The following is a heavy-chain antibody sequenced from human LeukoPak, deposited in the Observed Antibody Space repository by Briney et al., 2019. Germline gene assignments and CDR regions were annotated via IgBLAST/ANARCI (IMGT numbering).Heavy chain of an antibody. CDR3: AREKHYYGSVVDY. Sequence: GGSLRLSCAASGFTFSSYAMSWVRQAPGKGLEWVSVISGSGGSTYYADSVKGRFTISRDNSKNTLYLQMNSLRVEDTAVYYCAREKHYYGSVVDYWGQGTLVTVSS. D-gene: IGHD3-10*01. V-gene: IGHV3-23*01. CDR1: GFTFSSYA. J-gene: IGHJ4*02. CDR2: ISGSGGST.